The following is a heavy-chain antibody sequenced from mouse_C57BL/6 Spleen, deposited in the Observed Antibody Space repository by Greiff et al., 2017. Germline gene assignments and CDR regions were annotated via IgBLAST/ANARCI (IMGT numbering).Heavy chain of an antibody. CDR1: GFTFSDYG. V-gene: IGHV5-17*01. CDR2: ISSGSSTI. Sequence: EVMLVESGGGLVKPGASLKFSCAASGFTFSDYGMHWVRQAPEKGLEWVAYISSGSSTIYYADTVKGRFTISRDNATNTLFLQLTSLRSEDTAMYYCGRNYYFDYWGQGTTLTVSS. CDR3: GRNYYFDY. J-gene: IGHJ2*01.